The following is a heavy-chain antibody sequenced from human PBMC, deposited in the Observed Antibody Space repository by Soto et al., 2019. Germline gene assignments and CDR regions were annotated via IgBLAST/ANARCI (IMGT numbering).Heavy chain of an antibody. CDR2: INPSGGST. J-gene: IGHJ3*02. D-gene: IGHD3-3*01. Sequence: GASVKASCKASGYTFTSYYMHWVRQAPGQGLEWMGIINPSGGSTSYAQKFQGRVTMTRDTSTSTVYIELSSLRSEDTAVYYCARGASPYYDFWSGPPNDAFDIWGQGTMVTVSS. CDR3: ARGASPYYDFWSGPPNDAFDI. V-gene: IGHV1-46*01. CDR1: GYTFTSYY.